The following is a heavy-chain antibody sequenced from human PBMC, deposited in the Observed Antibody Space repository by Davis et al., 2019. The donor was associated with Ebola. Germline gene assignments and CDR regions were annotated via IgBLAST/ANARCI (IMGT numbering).Heavy chain of an antibody. J-gene: IGHJ3*02. CDR2: IYYSGST. CDR1: GYSISSGYY. V-gene: IGHV4-38-2*02. Sequence: SETLSLTCTVSGYSISSGYYWGWIRQPPGKGLEWIGSIYYSGSTYYNPSLKSRVTISVDTSKNQFSLKLSSVTAADTAVYYCARLRRDAFDIWGQGTMVTVSS. CDR3: ARLRRDAFDI.